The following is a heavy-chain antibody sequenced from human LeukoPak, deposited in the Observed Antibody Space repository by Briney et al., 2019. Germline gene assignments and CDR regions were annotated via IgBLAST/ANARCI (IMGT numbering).Heavy chain of an antibody. V-gene: IGHV3-21*01. CDR3: ARQKGGVGATSPAFDI. Sequence: GGSLRLSCAVSGFTFNNYWMNWVRQAPGKGLEWVSSISSSSSYIYYADSVKGRFTISRDNAKNSLYLQMNSLRAEDTAVYYCARQKGGVGATSPAFDIWGQGTMVTVSS. J-gene: IGHJ3*02. D-gene: IGHD1-26*01. CDR1: GFTFNNYW. CDR2: ISSSSSYI.